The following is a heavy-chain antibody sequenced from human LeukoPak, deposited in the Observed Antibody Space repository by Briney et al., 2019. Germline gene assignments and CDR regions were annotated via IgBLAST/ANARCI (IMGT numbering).Heavy chain of an antibody. V-gene: IGHV4-30-2*01. D-gene: IGHD3-9*01. CDR1: GGSISSGGYS. J-gene: IGHJ4*02. CDR3: ARVGFGDILTGYYFDY. CDR2: IYHSGST. Sequence: SETLSLTCAVSGGSISSGGYSWSWIRQPPGKGLEWIGYIYHSGSTYYNPSLKSRVTISVDRSKNQFSLNLSSVTAADTAVYYCARVGFGDILTGYYFDYWGQGTLVTVSS.